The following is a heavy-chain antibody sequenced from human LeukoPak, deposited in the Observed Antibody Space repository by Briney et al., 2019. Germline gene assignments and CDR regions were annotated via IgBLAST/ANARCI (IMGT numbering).Heavy chain of an antibody. V-gene: IGHV1-2*02. Sequence: ASVKVSCKASGYTFTSYDINWVRQATGQGLEWMGWINPNSGGTNYAQKFQGRVTMTSDTAISTAYMELSRLRSDDTAVYYCARGGGFLGSSWFNWFDPWGQGTLVTVSS. CDR3: ARGGGFLGSSWFNWFDP. CDR2: INPNSGGT. D-gene: IGHD6-13*01. CDR1: GYTFTSYD. J-gene: IGHJ5*02.